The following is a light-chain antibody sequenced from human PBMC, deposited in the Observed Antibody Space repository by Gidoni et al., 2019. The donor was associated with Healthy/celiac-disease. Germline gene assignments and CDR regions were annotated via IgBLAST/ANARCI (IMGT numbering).Light chain of an antibody. CDR3: QQYGSSPWT. Sequence: GTLSLSPGERATLSCRASQSVSSSYLAWYQQKPGQAPRLLIYGASSRATGIPDRFSGSGSGTDFTLTISRLEPEDFAVYYCQQYGSSPWTFGQGTKVEIK. CDR2: GAS. J-gene: IGKJ1*01. V-gene: IGKV3-20*01. CDR1: QSVSSSY.